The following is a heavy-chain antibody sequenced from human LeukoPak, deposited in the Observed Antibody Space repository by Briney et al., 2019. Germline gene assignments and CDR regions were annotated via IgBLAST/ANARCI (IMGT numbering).Heavy chain of an antibody. D-gene: IGHD2-8*01. CDR3: ARSGIMVSHLQGDINWFDP. CDR2: IYYSGST. J-gene: IGHJ5*02. CDR1: GGSISSYY. Sequence: SETLSLTCTVSGGSISSYYWSWIRQPPGKGLERIGYIYYSGSTNYNPSLKSRVTISVDTSKNQFSLKLSSVTAADTAVYYCARSGIMVSHLQGDINWFDPWGQGTLVTVSS. V-gene: IGHV4-59*01.